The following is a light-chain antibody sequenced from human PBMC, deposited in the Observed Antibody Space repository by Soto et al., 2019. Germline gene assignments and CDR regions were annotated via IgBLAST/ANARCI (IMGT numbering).Light chain of an antibody. J-gene: IGKJ1*01. V-gene: IGKV3-15*01. CDR3: HQHNRYPRP. CDR2: GAS. CDR1: QNFSDN. Sequence: VMTQRWSPQPVYTGERAILSCRASQNFSDNLACYQQKPGQAPRLLIYGASTRPIGIPARFSGTGSETEFTLTISSLQSEDFATYYCHQHNRYPRPFGQGSK.